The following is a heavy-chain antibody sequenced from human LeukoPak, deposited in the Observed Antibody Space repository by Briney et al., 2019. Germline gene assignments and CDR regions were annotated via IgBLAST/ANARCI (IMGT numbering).Heavy chain of an antibody. CDR3: ARGYYDSSGQIDY. V-gene: IGHV1-69*13. D-gene: IGHD3-22*01. J-gene: IGHJ4*02. CDR2: IIPIFGTA. Sequence: ASVKVSCKASGYTFTSYGISWVRQAPGQGLEWMGGIIPIFGTANYAQKFQGRVTITADESTSTAYMELSSLRSEDTAVYYCARGYYDSSGQIDYWGQGTLVTVSS. CDR1: GYTFTSYG.